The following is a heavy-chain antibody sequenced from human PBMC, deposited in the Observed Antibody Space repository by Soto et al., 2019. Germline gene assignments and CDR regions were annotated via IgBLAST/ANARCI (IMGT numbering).Heavy chain of an antibody. CDR1: GFTFSSYF. Sequence: GGSLRLSCAASGFTFSSYFMNWVRQAPGKGLEWVSGFRTGGDDGTTYYADSVKGRFTISRDNSKNTLFLQMNSLRAEDTAIYYCAKKVNSGPGSQYFDYWGQGTLVTV. J-gene: IGHJ4*02. CDR3: AKKVNSGPGSQYFDY. D-gene: IGHD3-10*01. CDR2: FRTGGDDGTT. V-gene: IGHV3-23*01.